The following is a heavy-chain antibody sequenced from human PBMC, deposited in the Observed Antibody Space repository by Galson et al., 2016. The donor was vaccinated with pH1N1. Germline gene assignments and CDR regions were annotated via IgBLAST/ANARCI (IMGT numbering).Heavy chain of an antibody. CDR2: ISYDGNKK. J-gene: IGHJ3*02. CDR1: GFTFNTYA. CDR3: ARPTAIFGVFVPFAPFDI. V-gene: IGHV3-30-3*01. D-gene: IGHD3-3*01. Sequence: SLRLSCAASGFTFNTYAMHWVRQAPGKGLEWAAFISYDGNKKDFTDPVKGRFTISRDNSKKTVFLQVNSLRAEDTAVYYCARPTAIFGVFVPFAPFDIWGQGTMVTVSS.